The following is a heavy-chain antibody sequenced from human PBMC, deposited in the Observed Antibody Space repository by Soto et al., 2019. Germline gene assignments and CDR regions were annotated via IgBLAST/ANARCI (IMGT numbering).Heavy chain of an antibody. Sequence: ASVKASCKASGYTFTSYGISWVRQAPGQGLEWMGWISAYNGNTNYAQKLQGRVTMTTDTSTSTAYMELRSLRSDDAAVYYCARLGLYDFWSGYSPRGSMDVWGQGTTVTVSS. J-gene: IGHJ6*02. D-gene: IGHD3-3*01. CDR2: ISAYNGNT. CDR1: GYTFTSYG. CDR3: ARLGLYDFWSGYSPRGSMDV. V-gene: IGHV1-18*04.